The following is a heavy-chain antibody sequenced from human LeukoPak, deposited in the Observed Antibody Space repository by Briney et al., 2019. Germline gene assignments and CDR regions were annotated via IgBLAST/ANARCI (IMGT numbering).Heavy chain of an antibody. J-gene: IGHJ4*02. CDR1: GGTFSSYA. CDR2: IIPIFGTA. V-gene: IGHV1-69*13. CDR3: ARVYYDSSGPIPGDY. Sequence: ASVKVSCKACGGTFSSYAISWVRQAPGQGLEWMGGIIPIFGTANYAQKFQGRVTITADESTSTAYMELSSLRSEDTAVYYCARVYYDSSGPIPGDYWGQGTLVTVSS. D-gene: IGHD3-22*01.